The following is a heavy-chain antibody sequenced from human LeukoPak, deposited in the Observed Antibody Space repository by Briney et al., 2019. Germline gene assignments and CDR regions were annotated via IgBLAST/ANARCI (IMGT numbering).Heavy chain of an antibody. Sequence: GESLKISCQGSGYSFTTYWIGWVRQMPGKGLEWMGVIYPGDSDTRYSPCFQGQVTISADKSISTAYLQWSSLKASDTAMYYCARRGLGYYFDYWGQGSLVTVSS. CDR1: GYSFTTYW. D-gene: IGHD3/OR15-3a*01. V-gene: IGHV5-51*01. CDR3: ARRGLGYYFDY. CDR2: IYPGDSDT. J-gene: IGHJ4*02.